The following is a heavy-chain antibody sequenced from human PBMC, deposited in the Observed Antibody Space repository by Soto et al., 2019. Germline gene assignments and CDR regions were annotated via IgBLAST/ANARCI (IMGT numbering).Heavy chain of an antibody. J-gene: IGHJ4*02. D-gene: IGHD5-18*01. CDR3: ARVNTTLVDHFDC. CDR2: MHRGGTT. Sequence: VGSLRLSCVVSGFSVSATSIFWVRQATGKGLEWVSLMHRGGTTDNADSVKGRFTTSRDKSKNTLYLHMNGLRVEDTAVYYCARVNTTLVDHFDCWGQGTLVTVSS. CDR1: GFSVSATS. V-gene: IGHV3-53*01.